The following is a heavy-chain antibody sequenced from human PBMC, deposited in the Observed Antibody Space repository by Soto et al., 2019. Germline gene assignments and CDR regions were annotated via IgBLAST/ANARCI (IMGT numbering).Heavy chain of an antibody. J-gene: IGHJ5*02. CDR3: ARGGTVTTGVYGS. D-gene: IGHD4-17*01. V-gene: IGHV3-48*01. CDR2: ISSSSSPI. CDR1: GFTFSSYS. Sequence: VQVVESGGALVQPGGSLRLSCAVSGFTFSSYSMNWVRQAPGKGLEWVSYISSSSSPIYYADSVKGRFTISRDNAKNSLYLQMNSLRAEDTAVYYCARGGTVTTGVYGSWGQGTLVTVSS.